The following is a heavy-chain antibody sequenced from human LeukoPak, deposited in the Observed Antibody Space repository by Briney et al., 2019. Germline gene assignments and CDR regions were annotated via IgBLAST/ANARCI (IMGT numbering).Heavy chain of an antibody. CDR3: ARRSSDYYFDY. CDR1: GYTFTGYY. V-gene: IGHV1-2*02. J-gene: IGHJ4*02. Sequence: ASVKVSCKASGYTFTGYYMHWVRQAPGQGLEWMGWINPNSGVTNYAQKFQGRVTMTRDTSISTAYMELSRLRSDDTAVYYCARRSSDYYFDYWGQGTLVTVSS. D-gene: IGHD3/OR15-3a*01. CDR2: INPNSGVT.